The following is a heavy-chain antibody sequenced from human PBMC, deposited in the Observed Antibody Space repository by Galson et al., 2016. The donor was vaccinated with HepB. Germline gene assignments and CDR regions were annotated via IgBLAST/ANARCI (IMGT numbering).Heavy chain of an antibody. J-gene: IGHJ4*02. Sequence: SLRLSCAASGFTFSSYGMHWVRQAPGKGLEWVAIISYDGSSKLFGDSVKGRFTISRDDSKNTLYLQMNSLRAEDTAVYYCAKDSGSGSYPLDYWGQGTLVTVSS. CDR2: ISYDGSSK. D-gene: IGHD3-10*01. CDR3: AKDSGSGSYPLDY. CDR1: GFTFSSYG. V-gene: IGHV3-30*18.